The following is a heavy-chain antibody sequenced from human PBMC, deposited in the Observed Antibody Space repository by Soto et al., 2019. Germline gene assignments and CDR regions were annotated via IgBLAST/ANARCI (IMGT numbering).Heavy chain of an antibody. CDR1: GGSISSSNYY. J-gene: IGHJ4*02. V-gene: IGHV4-39*07. Sequence: SETLSLTCTVSGGSISSSNYYWGWIRQPPGKGLEWIGSIYYSGSTYYNPSLKSRVTISVDTSKNQFSLKLSSVTAADTAVYYCARIRTVDISRVFDYWGQGTLVTVSS. CDR3: ARIRTVDISRVFDY. CDR2: IYYSGST. D-gene: IGHD2-2*03.